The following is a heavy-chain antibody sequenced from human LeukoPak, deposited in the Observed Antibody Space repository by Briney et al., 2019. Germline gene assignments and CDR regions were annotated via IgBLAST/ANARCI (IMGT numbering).Heavy chain of an antibody. CDR2: IYYSGST. V-gene: IGHV4-31*03. CDR3: ARDRDSNYYYYMDV. CDR1: GGSISSGGYY. J-gene: IGHJ6*03. Sequence: SETLSLTCTVSGGSISSGGYYWSWIRQHPGKGPEWIGYIYYSGSTYYNPSLKSRVTISVDTSKNQFSLKLSSVTAADTAVYYCARDRDSNYYYYMDVWGKGTTVTVSS.